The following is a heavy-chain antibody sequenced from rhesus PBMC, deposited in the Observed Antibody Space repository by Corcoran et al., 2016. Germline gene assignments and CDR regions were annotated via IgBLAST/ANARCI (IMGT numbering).Heavy chain of an antibody. CDR2: ISIGGDRT. CDR3: ARSNDLDY. Sequence: EVQLVESGGGLVQPGGSLRLSCAVSVFTFRSYDMSWVRQAPGKGLEWISVISIGGDRTCYADSVKGRFTSSRDNSNNILSLQVNSLRTEDSAVYYCARSNDLDYWGQGVLVTVSS. CDR1: VFTFRSYD. V-gene: IGHV3S25*01. J-gene: IGHJ4*01. D-gene: IGHD4-29*01.